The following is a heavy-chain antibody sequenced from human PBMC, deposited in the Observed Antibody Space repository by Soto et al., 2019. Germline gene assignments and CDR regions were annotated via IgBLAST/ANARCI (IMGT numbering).Heavy chain of an antibody. D-gene: IGHD3-22*01. V-gene: IGHV3-23*01. Sequence: GSLRLSCAASGFTFSSYAMSWVRQAPGKGLEWVSAISGSGGSTYYADSVKGRFTISRDNSKNTLYLQMNSLRAEDTAVYYCAHSPIVVVIYLFDYWGQGTLGTVSS. CDR2: ISGSGGST. J-gene: IGHJ4*02. CDR3: AHSPIVVVIYLFDY. CDR1: GFTFSSYA.